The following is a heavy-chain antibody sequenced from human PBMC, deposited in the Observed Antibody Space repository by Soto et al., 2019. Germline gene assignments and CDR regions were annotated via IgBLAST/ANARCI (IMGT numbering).Heavy chain of an antibody. CDR1: GGSISSYY. J-gene: IGHJ6*03. Sequence: SETLSLTCTVSGGSISSYYWSWIRQPPGKGLEWIGYIYYIGSTNYNPSLKSRVTISVDTSKNQFSLKLSSVTAADTAVYYCARVRIYCSSTSCSNYYYYYMDVWGKGTTVTVSS. CDR2: IYYIGST. V-gene: IGHV4-59*01. D-gene: IGHD2-2*01. CDR3: ARVRIYCSSTSCSNYYYYYMDV.